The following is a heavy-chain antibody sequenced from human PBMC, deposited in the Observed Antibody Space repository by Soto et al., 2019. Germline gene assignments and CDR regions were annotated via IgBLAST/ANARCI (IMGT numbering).Heavy chain of an antibody. CDR2: IYSRGTT. V-gene: IGHV4-4*07. CDR3: AREGYKSYHYGMDV. D-gene: IGHD1-20*01. Sequence: SETLALTCTVSGGSISDFYWSWIRRPAGKGLEWIGHIYSRGTTNSNPSLESRVTMSVDTSKNQFSLNLRFVTAADTAVYYCAREGYKSYHYGMDVWGQGTPVTVSS. CDR1: GGSISDFY. J-gene: IGHJ6*02.